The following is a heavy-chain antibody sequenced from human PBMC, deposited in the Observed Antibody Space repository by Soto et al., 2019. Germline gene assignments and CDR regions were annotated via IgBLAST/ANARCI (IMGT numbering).Heavy chain of an antibody. Sequence: QVQLVESGGGVVQPGRSQRLSCAVSGFTFRTYGVHWVRQAPGKGLEWVAMISYNGDYKYYADSVKGRFTISRDNSKNTLYLQMNSLRAEDTSVYYCAKGPNYDSSGYYYDYWGQGTLVTVSS. D-gene: IGHD3-22*01. CDR3: AKGPNYDSSGYYYDY. CDR2: ISYNGDYK. J-gene: IGHJ4*02. V-gene: IGHV3-30*18. CDR1: GFTFRTYG.